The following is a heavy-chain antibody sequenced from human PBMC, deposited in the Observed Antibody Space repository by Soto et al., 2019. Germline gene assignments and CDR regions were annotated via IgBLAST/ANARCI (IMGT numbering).Heavy chain of an antibody. CDR1: GYTFTRYY. J-gene: IGHJ6*02. Sequence: ASVKVSCKASGYTFTRYYINWVRQATGQGLEWMGWMNPNSGNTGYAQKFQGRVTMTRNTSISTAYMELSSLRSEDTAVYYCARGGYCSSTSCFRGYYYYGMDVWGQGTTVTVSS. CDR2: MNPNSGNT. V-gene: IGHV1-8*01. D-gene: IGHD2-2*01. CDR3: ARGGYCSSTSCFRGYYYYGMDV.